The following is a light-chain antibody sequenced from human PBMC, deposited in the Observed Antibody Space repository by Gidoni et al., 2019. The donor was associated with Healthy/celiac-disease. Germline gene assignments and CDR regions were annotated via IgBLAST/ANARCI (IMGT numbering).Light chain of an antibody. J-gene: IGLJ3*02. CDR2: EVN. CDR3: CSYAGSSTWV. V-gene: IGLV2-23*02. Sequence: QSALTQPASVSGSPVQSITISCTGTSSDVGSYNLVSWYQQHPGKAPKLMIYEVNKRPSGVSNRFSGSKSGNTASLTISGLQAEDEADYSCCSYAGSSTWVFGGGTKLTVL. CDR1: SSDVGSYNL.